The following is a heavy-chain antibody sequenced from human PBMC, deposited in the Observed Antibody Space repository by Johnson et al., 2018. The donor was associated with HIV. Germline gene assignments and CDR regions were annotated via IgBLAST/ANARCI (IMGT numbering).Heavy chain of an antibody. CDR2: ISYDGSNK. CDR3: ARDRAAAGTDALDI. Sequence: QVQLVESGGGLVQPGGSLRLSCAASGFTFSSYGMHWVRQAPGKGLEWVAVISYDGSNKYYADSVQGRFTISRDNSKNTLYLQMNSLRAEDTAVYYCARDRAAAGTDALDIWGQGTMVTVSS. CDR1: GFTFSSYG. D-gene: IGHD6-13*01. V-gene: IGHV3-30*03. J-gene: IGHJ3*02.